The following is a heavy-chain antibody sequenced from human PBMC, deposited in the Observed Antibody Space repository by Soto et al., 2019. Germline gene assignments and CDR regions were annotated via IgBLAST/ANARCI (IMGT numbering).Heavy chain of an antibody. V-gene: IGHV4-59*01. D-gene: IGHD6-13*01. J-gene: IGHJ5*02. CDR1: GGSISSYY. CDR2: IYYSGST. Sequence: SETLSLTCTVSGGSISSYYWSWIRQPPGKGLEWIGYIYYSGSTNYNPSLKSRVTISVDTSKNQFSLKLSSVTAADTAVYYCARAQGIAAAVEWFDPWGQGTLVTVSS. CDR3: ARAQGIAAAVEWFDP.